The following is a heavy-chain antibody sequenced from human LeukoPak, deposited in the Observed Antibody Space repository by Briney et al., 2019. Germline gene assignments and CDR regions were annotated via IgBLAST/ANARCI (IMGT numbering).Heavy chain of an antibody. CDR1: GYTFTSYG. J-gene: IGHJ3*02. CDR2: ISAYNGNT. V-gene: IGHV1-18*01. CDR3: ARVGGVYYDAI. D-gene: IGHD3-22*01. Sequence: GASVKLSCKASGYTFTSYGISGARQAPGQGIEWMGWISAYNGNTNYAQKLQGRVTMTTDTSTSTAYMEPRSLRSDDTAVYYCARVGGVYYDAIWGQGTMVTVSS.